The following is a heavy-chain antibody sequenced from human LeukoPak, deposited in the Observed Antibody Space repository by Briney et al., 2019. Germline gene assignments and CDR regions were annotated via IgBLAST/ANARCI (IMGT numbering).Heavy chain of an antibody. V-gene: IGHV4-59*11. CDR3: ARGEIRGGFDY. J-gene: IGHJ4*02. D-gene: IGHD1-26*01. CDR1: GDSISIHS. Sequence: PSETLSLTCTVSGDSISIHSWSWIRQPPGKGLEWIGYIYYSGSTNYNPSLKSRVTISVDTSKNQFSMKLSSVTAADTAVYYCARGEIRGGFDYWGQGTLVTVSS. CDR2: IYYSGST.